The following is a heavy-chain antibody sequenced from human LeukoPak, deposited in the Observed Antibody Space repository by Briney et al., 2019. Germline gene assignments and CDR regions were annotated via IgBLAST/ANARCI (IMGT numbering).Heavy chain of an antibody. CDR2: ISAYNGNT. D-gene: IGHD2-2*01. J-gene: IGHJ6*02. V-gene: IGHV1-18*01. CDR1: GYTFTSYG. Sequence: ASVKVSCKASGYTFTSYGISWVRQAPGQGLEWMGWISAYNGNTNYAQKPQGRVTMTTDTSTSTAYMELRSLRSDDTAVYYCAIGYCSSTSCYPGTEGNYYYGMDVWGQGTTVTVSS. CDR3: AIGYCSSTSCYPGTEGNYYYGMDV.